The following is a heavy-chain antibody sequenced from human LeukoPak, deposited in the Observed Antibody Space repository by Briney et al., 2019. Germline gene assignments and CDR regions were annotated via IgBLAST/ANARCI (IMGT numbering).Heavy chain of an antibody. J-gene: IGHJ1*01. D-gene: IGHD3-22*01. CDR1: GFTFGTYW. Sequence: GGSLRLSCEVSGFTFGTYWMNWVRQAPGKGLEWVANINQDGSEKYYVDSVKGRFTISRDNSKNTLYLQMNSLRAEDTAVYYCARDRVTLIEYFQYWGQGTLVTVSS. CDR2: INQDGSEK. V-gene: IGHV3-7*01. CDR3: ARDRVTLIEYFQY.